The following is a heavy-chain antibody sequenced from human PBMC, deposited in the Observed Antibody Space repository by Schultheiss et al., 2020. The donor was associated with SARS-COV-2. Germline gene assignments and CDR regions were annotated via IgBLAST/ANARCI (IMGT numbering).Heavy chain of an antibody. J-gene: IGHJ4*02. D-gene: IGHD2-2*02. CDR2: IHQSGST. Sequence: SETLSLTCAVYGGSFSGYYWSWIRQPPGNGLEWIGEIHQSGSTHYNPSLKSRVTISVDTSKNQFSLKLSSVTAADTAVYYCARGGSRWGIVVVPAAISYDYWGQGTLVTVSS. V-gene: IGHV4-34*01. CDR1: GGSFSGYY. CDR3: ARGGSRWGIVVVPAAISYDY.